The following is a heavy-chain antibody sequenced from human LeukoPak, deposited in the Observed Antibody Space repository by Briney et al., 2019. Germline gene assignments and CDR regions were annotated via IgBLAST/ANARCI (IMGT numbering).Heavy chain of an antibody. Sequence: ASVKVSCKASGYTFTSYGISWVRQAPGQGLEWMGWISAYNGNTNYAQKLQGRVTMTTDTSTSTAYVELRSLRSDDTAVYYCARDGYYYGSGSYYRDFDYWGQGTLVTVSS. J-gene: IGHJ4*02. CDR2: ISAYNGNT. V-gene: IGHV1-18*01. CDR3: ARDGYYYGSGSYYRDFDY. D-gene: IGHD3-10*01. CDR1: GYTFTSYG.